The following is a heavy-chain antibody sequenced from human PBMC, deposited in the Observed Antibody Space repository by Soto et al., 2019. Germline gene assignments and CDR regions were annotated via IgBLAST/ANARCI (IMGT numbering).Heavy chain of an antibody. CDR1: GGSFSGYY. J-gene: IGHJ6*02. CDR3: ARLKTNYGMDV. CDR2: INHSGST. Sequence: LQQWGAGLLKPSETLSLTCAVYGGSFSGYYWNWIRQPPGKGLEWIGEINHSGSTNYNPSLKSRVTVSVDTSKNQFSLKLSSVTAADTAVYYCARLKTNYGMDVWGQGTTVTVSS. V-gene: IGHV4-34*01. D-gene: IGHD4-17*01.